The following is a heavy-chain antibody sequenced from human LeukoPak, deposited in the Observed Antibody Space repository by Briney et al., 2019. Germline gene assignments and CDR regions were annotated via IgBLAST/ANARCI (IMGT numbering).Heavy chain of an antibody. V-gene: IGHV3-21*01. Sequence: GGSLRLSCAASGFTFSSYSMNWVRQAPGKGLEWVSSISSSSSYIYYADSVKGRFTISRDNAKNSLYLQMNSLRAEDTAVYYCASARIRGYSYGRGVDYWGQGTLVTVSS. CDR2: ISSSSSYI. CDR1: GFTFSSYS. J-gene: IGHJ4*02. D-gene: IGHD5-18*01. CDR3: ASARIRGYSYGRGVDY.